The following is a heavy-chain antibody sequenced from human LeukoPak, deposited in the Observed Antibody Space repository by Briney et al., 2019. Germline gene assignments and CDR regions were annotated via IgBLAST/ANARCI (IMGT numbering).Heavy chain of an antibody. D-gene: IGHD3-22*01. V-gene: IGHV1-69*13. CDR1: GGTFISYA. CDR3: ARASRYYDSSGYPSMDV. CDR2: IIPIFGTA. Sequence: GASVKVSCKASGGTFISYAISWVRQAPGQGLEWMGGIIPIFGTANYAQKFQGRVTITADESTSTAYMELSSLRSEDTAVYYCARASRYYDSSGYPSMDVWGQGTTVTVSS. J-gene: IGHJ6*02.